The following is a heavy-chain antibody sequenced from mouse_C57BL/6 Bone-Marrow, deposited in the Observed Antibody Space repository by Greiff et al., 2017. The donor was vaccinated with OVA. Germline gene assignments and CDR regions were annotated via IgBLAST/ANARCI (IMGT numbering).Heavy chain of an antibody. J-gene: IGHJ4*01. D-gene: IGHD2-3*01. CDR1: GYTFTSYW. CDR3: ARDGYCVYYAMDY. V-gene: IGHV1-69*01. CDR2: IDPSDSYT. Sequence: QVQLQQPGAELVMPGASVKLSCKASGYTFTSYWMHWVKQRPGQGLEWIGEIDPSDSYTNYNQKFKGKSTLTVDKSSSTAYMQLSSLTSEDSAVYYCARDGYCVYYAMDYWGQGTSVTVSS.